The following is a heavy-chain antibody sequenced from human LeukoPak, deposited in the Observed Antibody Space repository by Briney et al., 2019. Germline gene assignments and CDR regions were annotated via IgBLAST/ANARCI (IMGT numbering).Heavy chain of an antibody. Sequence: ASVKVSCKVSGYTLTELSMHWVRQAPGKGLEWMGGFYPEDGETIYAQKFQGRVTMTEDTSTDTAYMELSSLRSEDTAVYYCATNLATVVTPAYYWGQGTLVTVSS. V-gene: IGHV1-24*01. CDR3: ATNLATVVTPAYY. J-gene: IGHJ4*02. D-gene: IGHD4-23*01. CDR2: FYPEDGET. CDR1: GYTLTELS.